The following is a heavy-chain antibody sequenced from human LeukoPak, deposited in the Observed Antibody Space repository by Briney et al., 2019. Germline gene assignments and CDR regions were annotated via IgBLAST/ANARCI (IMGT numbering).Heavy chain of an antibody. V-gene: IGHV3-7*01. CDR1: GFTFSSYW. D-gene: IGHD3-9*01. CDR2: IKQDGSEK. Sequence: GGSLRLSCAASGFTFSSYWMSWVRQAPGKGLEWVANIKQDGSEKYYVDSVKGRFTISRDNAKNSLYLQMNSLRAEDTAVYYCASRGSIGDILTGSSFDYWGQGTLVTVSS. J-gene: IGHJ4*02. CDR3: ASRGSIGDILTGSSFDY.